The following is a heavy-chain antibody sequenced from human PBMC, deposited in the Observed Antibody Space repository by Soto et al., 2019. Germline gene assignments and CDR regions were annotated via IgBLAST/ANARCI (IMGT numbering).Heavy chain of an antibody. Sequence: QLLESGGGLVQPGGSLRLSCAASGFTFSNYAMTWVRQAPGMGLEWVSSITGSGGSTYYAGSVKGRFTISRDNSKNTLYLQVNSLRAEDAAVYYCAKDRTTMYDAFDVWGQGTMVTVSS. CDR1: GFTFSNYA. CDR3: AKDRTTMYDAFDV. V-gene: IGHV3-23*01. CDR2: ITGSGGST. J-gene: IGHJ3*01.